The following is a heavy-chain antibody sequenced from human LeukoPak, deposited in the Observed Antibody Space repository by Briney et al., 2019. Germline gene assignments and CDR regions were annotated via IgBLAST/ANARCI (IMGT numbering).Heavy chain of an antibody. CDR1: GFTVSTNY. D-gene: IGHD3-16*01. CDR2: VHSGGST. J-gene: IGHJ3*01. V-gene: IGHV3-53*01. CDR3: ARGGAFDV. Sequence: GGSLRLSCAASGFTVSTNYMSWVRQAPGKGLDWVSVVHSGGSTYYADSVKGRFTISRDNSKNTLYLQSNSLRVEDTAVYYCARGGAFDVWGQGTMVTVSS.